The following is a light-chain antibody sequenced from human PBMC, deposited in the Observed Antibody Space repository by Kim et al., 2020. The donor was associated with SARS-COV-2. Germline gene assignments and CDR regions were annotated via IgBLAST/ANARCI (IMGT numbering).Light chain of an antibody. Sequence: EDRVTITGRASQSIASHLNWYQQNPGKAPKVLIYAASSLQSEVPSRLSGSGYGTDFTLTITNLQPEDSGTYYCQQTYTTPYAFGQGTQLEI. J-gene: IGKJ2*01. CDR2: AAS. CDR3: QQTYTTPYA. V-gene: IGKV1-39*01. CDR1: QSIASH.